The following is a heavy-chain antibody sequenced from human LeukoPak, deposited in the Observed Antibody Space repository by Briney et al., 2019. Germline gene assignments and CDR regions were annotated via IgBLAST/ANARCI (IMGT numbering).Heavy chain of an antibody. J-gene: IGHJ6*02. CDR2: ISYDGSKT. CDR3: ARDSQRWSLENFYAMDV. D-gene: IGHD1-1*01. Sequence: PGGSLRLSCAASGFTFSSYGMHWVRQAPGKGLQWVALISYDGSKTYYAASVKDRFTISRDNSKNTLYLQMNSLRTGDTAVYYCARDSQRWSLENFYAMDVWGQGTTVSVSS. V-gene: IGHV3-30*06. CDR1: GFTFSSYG.